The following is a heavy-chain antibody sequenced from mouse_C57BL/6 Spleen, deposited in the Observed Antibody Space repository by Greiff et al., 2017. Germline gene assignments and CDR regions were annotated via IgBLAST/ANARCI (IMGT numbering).Heavy chain of an antibody. V-gene: IGHV3-6*01. J-gene: IGHJ3*01. D-gene: IGHD1-3*01. CDR1: GYSITSGYY. CDR3: AREEGYKLYFAY. Sequence: EVKLEESGPGLVKPSQSLSLTCSVTGYSITSGYYWNWIRQFPGNKLEWMGYISYDGSNNYNPSLKNRISITRDTSKNQFFLKLNSVTTEDTATYDCAREEGYKLYFAYWGQGTLVTVSA. CDR2: ISYDGSN.